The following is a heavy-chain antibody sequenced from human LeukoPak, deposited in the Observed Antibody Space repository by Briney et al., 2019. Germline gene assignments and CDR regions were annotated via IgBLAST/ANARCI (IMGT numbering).Heavy chain of an antibody. CDR1: GYSISSGYY. V-gene: IGHV4-38-2*02. D-gene: IGHD6-25*01. Sequence: SETLSLTCTVSGYSISSGYYRGWIRQPPGKGLEWIGSIYHSGSTYYNPSLKSRVTISVDTSKNQFSLKLSSVTAADTAVYYCARVQQRKLDYWGQGTLVTVSS. J-gene: IGHJ4*02. CDR3: ARVQQRKLDY. CDR2: IYHSGST.